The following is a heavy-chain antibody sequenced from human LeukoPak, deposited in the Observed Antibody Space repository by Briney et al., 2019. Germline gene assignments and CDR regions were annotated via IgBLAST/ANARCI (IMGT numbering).Heavy chain of an antibody. D-gene: IGHD6-19*01. CDR1: GLTFSSYA. Sequence: GGSLTLSCAASGLTFSSYAMSWVRQAPGKGLEWVSPISGSGSSTYYADSVKGRFTISRDNSKNTLYLQMNSLTAEDTAGYYCANGLAVASPYYFAYWGQRTLLTVSS. CDR3: ANGLAVASPYYFAY. V-gene: IGHV3-23*01. J-gene: IGHJ4*02. CDR2: ISGSGSST.